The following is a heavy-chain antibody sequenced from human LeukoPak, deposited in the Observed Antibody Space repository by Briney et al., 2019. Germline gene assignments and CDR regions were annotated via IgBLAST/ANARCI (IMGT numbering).Heavy chain of an antibody. CDR3: ARRGIAAAHDY. J-gene: IGHJ4*02. CDR1: GCTFTSYD. D-gene: IGHD6-13*01. CDR2: MNPNSGNT. V-gene: IGHV1-8*03. Sequence: APVKVSCKAFGCTFTSYDINWVRQATGQGLEWMGWMNPNSGNTGYAQKFQGRVTITRNTSISTAYMELSSLRSEDTAVYYCARRGIAAAHDYWGQGTLVTVSS.